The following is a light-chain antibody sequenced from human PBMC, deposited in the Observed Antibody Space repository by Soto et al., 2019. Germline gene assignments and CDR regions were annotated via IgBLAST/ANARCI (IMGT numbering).Light chain of an antibody. J-gene: IGLJ6*01. CDR3: GADHGSGSNFVSRRV. CDR1: SGYSNYN. CDR2: VGTGGIVG. V-gene: IGLV9-49*01. Sequence: QLVLTQPPSASASLGASVTLTCTLTSGYSNYNVDWYQQRPGKGPRFVMRVGTGGIVGSKGDGIPDRFSVLGSGLNRYLTIQNIQEEGESDYHCGADHGSGSNFVSRRVFGSGTQLTVL.